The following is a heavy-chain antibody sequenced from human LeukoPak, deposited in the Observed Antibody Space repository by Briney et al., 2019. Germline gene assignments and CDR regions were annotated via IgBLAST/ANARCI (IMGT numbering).Heavy chain of an antibody. CDR1: GFTFSSYT. CDR2: ITTSSSSR. CDR3: ARGGYSYGSEFDN. Sequence: PGGSLRLSCAASGFTFSSYTMNWVRQAPGKGLEWVSSITTSSSSRYYADSVKGRFPISRDDAKNSLDLQMNSLRPEDTAVYYCARGGYSYGSEFDNWGQGTLVTVSS. V-gene: IGHV3-21*01. J-gene: IGHJ4*02. D-gene: IGHD5-18*01.